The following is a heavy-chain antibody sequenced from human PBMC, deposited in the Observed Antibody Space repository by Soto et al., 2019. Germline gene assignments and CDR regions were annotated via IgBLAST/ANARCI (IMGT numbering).Heavy chain of an antibody. CDR3: ASVTFGGIVLAH. D-gene: IGHD3-16*01. CDR1: AASFSKYY. Sequence: SETLSLTCTVSAASFSKYYWTWIRQPPGKGLEWIGYIYFNGNTKYNPSLEGRLTISIDTSKKEFSLKLTSVTAADAAVYYCASVTFGGIVLAHWGQGTMVTVSS. J-gene: IGHJ4*02. V-gene: IGHV4-59*01. CDR2: IYFNGNT.